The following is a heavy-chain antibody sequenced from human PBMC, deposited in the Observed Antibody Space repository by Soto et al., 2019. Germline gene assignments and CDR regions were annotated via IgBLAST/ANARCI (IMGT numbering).Heavy chain of an antibody. Sequence: EVQLLESGGGLVQPVGSLRLSCAASGFTFSSYAMSWVRQAPGKGLEWVSAISGSGGSTYYADSVKGRFTISRDNSKNTLYLQMNSLRAEDTAVYYCASIAAAGTYYYYGMDVWGQGTTVTVSS. J-gene: IGHJ6*02. CDR3: ASIAAAGTYYYYGMDV. V-gene: IGHV3-23*01. D-gene: IGHD6-13*01. CDR2: ISGSGGST. CDR1: GFTFSSYA.